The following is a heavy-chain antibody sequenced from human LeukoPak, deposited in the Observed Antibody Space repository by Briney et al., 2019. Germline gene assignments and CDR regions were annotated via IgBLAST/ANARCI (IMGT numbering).Heavy chain of an antibody. CDR3: TRGNVVAGDY. CDR1: GYTFTTYD. D-gene: IGHD6-19*01. J-gene: IGHJ4*02. V-gene: IGHV1-8*01. Sequence: ASVKVSCKASGYTFTTYDINWVRQAAGQGLEWMGWLSPNSGQTAYAQKFQGRVTMTRDISISTFYLELSSLTSEDTAVYYCTRGNVVAGDYWCQGPLVTVSS. CDR2: LSPNSGQT.